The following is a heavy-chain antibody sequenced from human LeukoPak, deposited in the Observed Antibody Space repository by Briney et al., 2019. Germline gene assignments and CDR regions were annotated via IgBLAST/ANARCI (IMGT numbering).Heavy chain of an antibody. J-gene: IGHJ4*02. CDR3: ARKGDSSWYGGDFDY. CDR1: GGSISNYY. CDR2: IYYSGST. Sequence: SETLSLTCTVSGGSISNYYWSWIRQPPGKGLEWIGYIYYSGSTYYNPSLKSRVTMSVDTSKNQFSLKLSSVTAVDTAVYYCARKGDSSWYGGDFDYWGQGTLVTVSS. D-gene: IGHD6-13*01. V-gene: IGHV4-59*04.